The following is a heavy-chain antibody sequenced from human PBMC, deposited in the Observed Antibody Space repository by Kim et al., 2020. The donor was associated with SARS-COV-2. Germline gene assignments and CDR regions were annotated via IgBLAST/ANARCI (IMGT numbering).Heavy chain of an antibody. CDR3: ARGRVGPGGKSSSLRINYYYYYGMDV. CDR1: GGSFSGYY. J-gene: IGHJ6*02. V-gene: IGHV4-34*01. D-gene: IGHD6-6*01. Sequence: SETLSLTCAVYGGSFSGYYWSWIRQPPGKGLEWIGEINHSGSTNYNPSLKSRVTISVDTSKNQFSLKLSSVTAADTAVYYCARGRVGPGGKSSSLRINYYYYYGMDVWGQGTTVTVSS. CDR2: INHSGST.